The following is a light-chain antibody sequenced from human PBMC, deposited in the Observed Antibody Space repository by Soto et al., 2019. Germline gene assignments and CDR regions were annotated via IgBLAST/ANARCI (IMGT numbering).Light chain of an antibody. Sequence: QAVVTQEPSLTVSPGGTVTLTCGSSTGAVTSGHYPYWFHQKPGQAPRTLIYDTSKKHSWTPARFSGSLLGGKAALTLSGAQPEDEAEYYCLLSYRGAMIFGGGSKLTVL. CDR2: DTS. J-gene: IGLJ2*01. CDR1: TGAVTSGHY. CDR3: LLSYRGAMI. V-gene: IGLV7-46*01.